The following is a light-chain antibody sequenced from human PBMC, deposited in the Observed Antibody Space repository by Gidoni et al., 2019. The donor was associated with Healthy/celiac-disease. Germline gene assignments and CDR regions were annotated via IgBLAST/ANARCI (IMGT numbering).Light chain of an antibody. V-gene: IGKV3-20*01. CDR3: QQYGSSPQT. CDR1: QSVRSSY. CDR2: GAS. Sequence: DILLTQSPGTLSLSPGERATLSCRASQSVRSSYLAWYHQKPGQAPRLLIYGASSRATGIPDRFSGSGSGTDFTLTISRLEPEDFAVYYCQQYGSSPQTFGQGTKVETK. J-gene: IGKJ1*01.